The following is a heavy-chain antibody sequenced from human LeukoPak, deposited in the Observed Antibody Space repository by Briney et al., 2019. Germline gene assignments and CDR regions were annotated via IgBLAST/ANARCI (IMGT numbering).Heavy chain of an antibody. J-gene: IGHJ4*02. CDR1: GFTFSSYA. D-gene: IGHD4-17*01. V-gene: IGHV3-30*04. CDR3: AKESGYGDYVEDGLFDY. CDR2: ISYDGSNK. Sequence: PGRSLRLSCAASGFTFSSYAMHWVRQAPGKGLEWVAVISYDGSNKYYADSVKGRFTISRDNSKNTLYLQMNSLRAEDTAVYYCAKESGYGDYVEDGLFDYWGQGTLVTVSS.